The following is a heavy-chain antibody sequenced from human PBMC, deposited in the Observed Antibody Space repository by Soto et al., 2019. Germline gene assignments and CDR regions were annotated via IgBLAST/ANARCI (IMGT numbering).Heavy chain of an antibody. J-gene: IGHJ4*02. CDR1: GFTFSSYE. CDR2: ISSSGSTI. D-gene: IGHD2-21*02. V-gene: IGHV3-48*03. CDR3: ARVVMTRTYFDY. Sequence: EVQLVESGGGLVQPGGSLRLSCAASGFTFSSYEMNWVRQAPGKGLEWVSYISSSGSTIYYADSVKGRFTIPRDNAKNSLYLQMNSLRAEDTAVYYCARVVMTRTYFDYWGQGSLVTVSS.